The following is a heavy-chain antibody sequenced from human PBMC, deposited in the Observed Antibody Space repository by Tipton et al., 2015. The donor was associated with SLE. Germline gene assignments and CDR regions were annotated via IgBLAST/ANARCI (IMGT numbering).Heavy chain of an antibody. CDR2: ILGDGHST. CDR3: ARDLRRGVVLPGGY. V-gene: IGHV3-64*04. D-gene: IGHD3-3*01. J-gene: IGHJ4*02. CDR1: GFIFSTYP. Sequence: SLRLSCSASGFIFSTYPMHWVRQAPGKGLEYVSAILGDGHSTYYADSVKGRFTISRDNSKNTLYLQMNSLRAEDTAVYYCARDLRRGVVLPGGYWGQGTLVTVSS.